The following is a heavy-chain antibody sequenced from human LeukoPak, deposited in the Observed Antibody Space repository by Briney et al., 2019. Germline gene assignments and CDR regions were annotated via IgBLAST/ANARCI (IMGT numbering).Heavy chain of an antibody. CDR2: IYHSGST. J-gene: IGHJ4*02. Sequence: SETLSLTCAVSGYSISSGYYWGWIRQPPGKGLERIGSIYHSGSTYYNPSLKSRVTISVDTSKNQFSLKLSSVTAADTAVYYCARDGSSGWYADYWGQGTLVTVSS. D-gene: IGHD6-19*01. V-gene: IGHV4-38-2*02. CDR3: ARDGSSGWYADY. CDR1: GYSISSGYY.